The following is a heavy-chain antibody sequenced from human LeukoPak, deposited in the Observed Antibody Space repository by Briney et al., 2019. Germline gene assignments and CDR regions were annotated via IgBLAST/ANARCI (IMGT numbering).Heavy chain of an antibody. CDR2: ISYIGST. J-gene: IGHJ4*02. D-gene: IGHD3-3*01. V-gene: IGHV4-59*01. Sequence: SETLSLTCSVSGTSISSNYWSWIRQPPGKGLEWIGYISYIGSTNYNPSLKSRVTISVDTSKNQLSLKLSSVTTADTAVYYCARVTDWSDFDYWGQGTLVTVSS. CDR3: ARVTDWSDFDY. CDR1: GTSISSNY.